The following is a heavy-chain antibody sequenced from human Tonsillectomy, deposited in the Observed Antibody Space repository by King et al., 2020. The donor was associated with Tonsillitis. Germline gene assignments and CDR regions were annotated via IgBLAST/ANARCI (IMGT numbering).Heavy chain of an antibody. V-gene: IGHV5-10-1*03. J-gene: IGHJ5*02. CDR1: GYSFTSYW. D-gene: IGHD6-19*01. Sequence: DVQLVESGAEVKKPGESLRISCKGSGYSFTSYWISWVRQMPGKGLEWMGRIDPSDSYTNYSPSFQGHVTISADKSISTAYLQWSSLKASDTAMYYCARQRCVSSGSNWFDPWGQGTLVTVSS. CDR3: ARQRCVSSGSNWFDP. CDR2: IDPSDSYT.